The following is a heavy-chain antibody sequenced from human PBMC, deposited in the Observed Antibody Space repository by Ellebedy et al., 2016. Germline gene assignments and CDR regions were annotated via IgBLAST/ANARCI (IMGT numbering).Heavy chain of an antibody. D-gene: IGHD4-23*01. Sequence: GESLKISXTASGFSVSSNYMSWVRQAPGKGLEWVANIKQDGSEKNYVDSVKGRFTISRDNAKNSLYLQMNTLRAEDTAVYYCAKNWAYGGNSLDSWGQGTLVTVSS. V-gene: IGHV3-7*01. CDR2: IKQDGSEK. CDR1: GFSVSSNY. J-gene: IGHJ4*02. CDR3: AKNWAYGGNSLDS.